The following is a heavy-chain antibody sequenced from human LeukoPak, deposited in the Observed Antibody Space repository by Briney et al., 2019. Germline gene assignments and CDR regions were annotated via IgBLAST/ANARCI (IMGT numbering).Heavy chain of an antibody. CDR1: GGSFSGYY. Sequence: SETLSLTCAVYGGSFSGYYWSWIRQPPGKGLEWIGEINHSGSTNYNPSPKSRVTISVDTSKNQFSLKLSFVTAADTAVYYCARHTVVVSLSPATFDIWGQGTMVTVSS. CDR3: ARHTVVVSLSPATFDI. V-gene: IGHV4-34*01. CDR2: INHSGST. D-gene: IGHD2-21*01. J-gene: IGHJ3*02.